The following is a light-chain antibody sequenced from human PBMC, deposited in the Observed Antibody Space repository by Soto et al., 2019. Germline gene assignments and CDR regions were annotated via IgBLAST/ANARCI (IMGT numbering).Light chain of an antibody. J-gene: IGLJ2*01. CDR1: SSDVGSYNL. Sequence: QSALTQPASVSGSPGQSITISCTGTSSDVGSYNLVSWYQQHPGKAPKLMIYEGSKRPSGVSNRFSGSKSGNTASLTISGLQAEDEADYYCCLYAGSVVFGGGTKLTVL. CDR3: CLYAGSVV. V-gene: IGLV2-23*01. CDR2: EGS.